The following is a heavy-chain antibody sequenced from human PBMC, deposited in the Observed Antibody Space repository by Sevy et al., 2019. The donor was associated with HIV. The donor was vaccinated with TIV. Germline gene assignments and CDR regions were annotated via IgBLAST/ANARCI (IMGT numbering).Heavy chain of an antibody. Sequence: GGSLRISCAASGFSFSSYGMHWVRQAPGKGLEWMSYIQYDGSNKDYADSVKGRFTISRDNSKNTLYLQMNSLRVEDTAVFYWVKEGGGEGGDHRGQGTLVTVSS. V-gene: IGHV3-30*02. CDR2: IQYDGSNK. D-gene: IGHD2-21*01. CDR3: VKEGGGEGGDH. CDR1: GFSFSSYG. J-gene: IGHJ5*02.